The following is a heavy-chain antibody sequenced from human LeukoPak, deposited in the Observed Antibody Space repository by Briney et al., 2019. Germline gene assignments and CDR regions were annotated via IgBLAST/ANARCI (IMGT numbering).Heavy chain of an antibody. CDR1: GFTFSRYW. J-gene: IGHJ4*02. CDR2: LIQDGREK. Sequence: GGSLRLSCVASGFTFSRYWMTWVRQAPGKGLEWVATLIQDGREKHYVDSVKGRFTIPRDNTKNSVCLEMNSLRAEDTAVYFCASWGSVAGQRALDYWGQGTLVTVSS. CDR3: ASWGSVAGQRALDY. V-gene: IGHV3-7*03. D-gene: IGHD6-19*01.